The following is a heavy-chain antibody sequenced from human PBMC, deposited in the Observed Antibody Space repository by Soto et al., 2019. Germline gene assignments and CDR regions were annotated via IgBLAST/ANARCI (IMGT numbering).Heavy chain of an antibody. CDR2: ISYDGSNK. V-gene: IGHV3-30*18. D-gene: IGHD6-25*01. CDR1: GFTFSSYG. Sequence: GGSLRLSCAASGFTFSSYGMHWVRQAPGKGLEWVAVISYDGSNKYYADSVKGRFTISRDNSKNTLYLQMNSLRAEDTAVYYCAKDHIERLASFDYWGQGTLVTVSS. J-gene: IGHJ4*02. CDR3: AKDHIERLASFDY.